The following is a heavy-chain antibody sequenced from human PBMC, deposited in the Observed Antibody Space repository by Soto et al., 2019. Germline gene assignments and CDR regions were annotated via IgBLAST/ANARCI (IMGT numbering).Heavy chain of an antibody. CDR1: GGPISSYY. J-gene: IGHJ3*02. D-gene: IGHD1-1*01. V-gene: IGHV4-59*08. CDR3: ARQGATYNWNDSGAFDI. CDR2: IYYSGST. Sequence: PSETLSLTCTVSGGPISSYYWSWIRQPPGKGLEWIGYIYYSGSTNYNPSLKSRVTISVDTSKNQFSLKLSSVTAADTAVYYFARQGATYNWNDSGAFDIWGQGTMVTVSS.